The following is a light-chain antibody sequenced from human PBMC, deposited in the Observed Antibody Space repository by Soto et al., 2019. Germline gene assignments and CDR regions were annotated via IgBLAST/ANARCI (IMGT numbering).Light chain of an antibody. J-gene: IGLJ2*01. CDR1: SSNIGRNT. CDR3: AAWDDSQSGVV. Sequence: QPVLTQPPSASGTPGQRVPISCSGSSSNIGRNTVNWYQQVPGTAPKLLIYNNNQRPSGVPDRFSGSKSGTSASLAISGLQSDDEADYYCAAWDDSQSGVVFGGGTKLTVL. V-gene: IGLV1-44*01. CDR2: NNN.